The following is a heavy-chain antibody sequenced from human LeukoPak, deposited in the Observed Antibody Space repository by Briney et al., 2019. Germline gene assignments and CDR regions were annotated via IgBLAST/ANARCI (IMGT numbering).Heavy chain of an antibody. CDR1: GFTFSSYS. D-gene: IGHD5-12*01. CDR3: ASNVDIALDAFDI. J-gene: IGHJ3*02. Sequence: GGSLRLSCAASGFTFSSYSMNWVRQAPGKGLEWVSYISSSSSTIYYADSVKGRFTISRDNAKNSLYLQMNSLRAEDTAVYYCASNVDIALDAFDIWGQGTMVTVSS. V-gene: IGHV3-48*01. CDR2: ISSSSSTI.